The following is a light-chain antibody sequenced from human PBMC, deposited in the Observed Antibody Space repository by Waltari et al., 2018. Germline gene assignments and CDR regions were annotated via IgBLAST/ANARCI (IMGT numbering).Light chain of an antibody. CDR1: QSISNW. J-gene: IGKJ4*01. V-gene: IGKV1-5*03. Sequence: DIQMTQSPSTLSASVGDRVTITCRASQSISNWLAWYQQKPGKAPKLLIYKASTLERGVPSRFSGSRSGTEFTLTISSLQPDDFATYYCQQYNSYSLLTFGGGTKVEIK. CDR2: KAS. CDR3: QQYNSYSLLT.